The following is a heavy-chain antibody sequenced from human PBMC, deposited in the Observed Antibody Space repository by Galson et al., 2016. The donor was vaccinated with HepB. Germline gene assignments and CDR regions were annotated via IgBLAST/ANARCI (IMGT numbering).Heavy chain of an antibody. D-gene: IGHD1-1*01. J-gene: IGHJ4*02. CDR3: ARDSGYWNADY. CDR2: IWYHGRNQ. CDR1: GFSFSTYG. Sequence: SLRLSCAASGFSFSTYGMHWVRQAPGKGLQWVAYIWYHGRNQYYTDSVKGRFTISRDNFKNTVYLQMNSLRGEDTAVYYCARDSGYWNADYWGQGALVTVSP. V-gene: IGHV3-33*08.